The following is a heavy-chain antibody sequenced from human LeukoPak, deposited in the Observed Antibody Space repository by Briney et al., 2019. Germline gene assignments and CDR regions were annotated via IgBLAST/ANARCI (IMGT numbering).Heavy chain of an antibody. CDR2: ISGSGGST. CDR3: AKSGYRWELRITPFDY. D-gene: IGHD1-26*01. V-gene: IGHV3-23*01. Sequence: GGSLRLSCAASGFTFSSYAMSWVRQAPGKGLEWVSAISGSGGSTYYADSVKGRFTISRDNSKNTLYLQMNSLRAEDTAVYYCAKSGYRWELRITPFDYWGQGTLVTASS. CDR1: GFTFSSYA. J-gene: IGHJ4*02.